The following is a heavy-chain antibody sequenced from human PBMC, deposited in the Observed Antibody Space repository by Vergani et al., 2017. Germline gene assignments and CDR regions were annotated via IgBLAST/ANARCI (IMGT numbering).Heavy chain of an antibody. CDR1: GFTVSSNY. V-gene: IGHV3-53*01. Sequence: EVQLVESGGGLIQPGGSLRLSCAASGFTVSSNYMSWVRQAPGKGLEWVSVIYSGGSTYYADSVKGRFTISRDNSKNTLYLKMNSLRAEDTAVYYCARALSSYCSGGSCYYWYFDLWGRGTLVTVSS. CDR2: IYSGGST. J-gene: IGHJ2*01. CDR3: ARALSSYCSGGSCYYWYFDL. D-gene: IGHD2-15*01.